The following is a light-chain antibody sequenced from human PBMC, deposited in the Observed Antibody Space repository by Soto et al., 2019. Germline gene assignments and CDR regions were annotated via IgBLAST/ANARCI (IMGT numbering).Light chain of an antibody. Sequence: EIVVTQSPPTLSVSPGERATLSCRASPSVWNNFAWYQQKPGQAPRLLIFATSTRATGVPARFSGSGSGTEFTLTLSSLQSEDFAVYYCQQYGAWPLTFGGGATGEIE. CDR2: ATS. CDR1: PSVWNN. CDR3: QQYGAWPLT. V-gene: IGKV3-15*01. J-gene: IGKJ4*01.